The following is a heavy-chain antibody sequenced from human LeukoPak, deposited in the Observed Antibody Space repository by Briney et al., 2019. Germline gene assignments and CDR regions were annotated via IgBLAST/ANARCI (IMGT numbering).Heavy chain of an antibody. J-gene: IGHJ4*02. CDR1: RFTFSNYS. D-gene: IGHD3-22*01. V-gene: IGHV3-21*01. CDR3: ARAQGGYYDSSGYDY. CDR2: ITSSSTYI. Sequence: GGSLRLSCAASRFTFSNYSMNWVRQAPGKGLEWVSSITSSSTYIYYADSVEGRFTISRDNAKNSLYLQMNSLRAEDTAVYYCARAQGGYYDSSGYDYWGQGTRVTVSS.